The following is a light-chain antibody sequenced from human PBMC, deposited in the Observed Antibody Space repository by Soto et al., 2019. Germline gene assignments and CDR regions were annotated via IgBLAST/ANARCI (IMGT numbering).Light chain of an antibody. V-gene: IGKV3-15*01. CDR3: QQYNNWPGT. CDR1: QSVSSN. CDR2: GAS. J-gene: IGKJ1*01. Sequence: EIVMTQSPATLSASPGERATLSCRASQSVSSNLAWYQQKPGQAPRPLIYGASTRATGIPARFSGSGSGTGFTLTITGLQSEDFAVYYCQQYNNWPGTFGQGTKVEIK.